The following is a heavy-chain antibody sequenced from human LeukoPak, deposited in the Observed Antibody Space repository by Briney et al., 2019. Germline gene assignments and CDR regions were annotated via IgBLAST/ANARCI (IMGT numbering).Heavy chain of an antibody. CDR1: GGSISSYY. V-gene: IGHV4-59*01. J-gene: IGHJ4*02. CDR2: IYYSGST. Sequence: PSETLSLTCTVSGGSISSYYWSWIRQPPGKGLEWIGYIYYSGSTNYNPSLKSQVTISVDTSKNQFSLKLSSVTAADTAVYYCARGPSGGYYEFDYWGQGTLVAVSS. CDR3: ARGPSGGYYEFDY. D-gene: IGHD1-26*01.